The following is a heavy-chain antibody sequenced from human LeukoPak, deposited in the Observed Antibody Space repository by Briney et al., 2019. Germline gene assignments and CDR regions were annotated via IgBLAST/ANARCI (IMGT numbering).Heavy chain of an antibody. D-gene: IGHD6-19*01. CDR3: ARDLSRGSSGWYGY. J-gene: IGHJ4*02. Sequence: ASVKVSCKASGYTFTGYYMHWVRQAPGQGLEWMGRINPNSGGTNYAQKFQGRVTTTRDTSISTAYMELSRLRSDDTAVYYCARDLSRGSSGWYGYWGQGTLVTVSS. CDR1: GYTFTGYY. CDR2: INPNSGGT. V-gene: IGHV1-2*06.